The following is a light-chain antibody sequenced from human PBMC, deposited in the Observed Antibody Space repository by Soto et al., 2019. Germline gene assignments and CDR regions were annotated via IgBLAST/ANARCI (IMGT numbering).Light chain of an antibody. V-gene: IGLV1-40*01. CDR2: GGT. J-gene: IGLJ1*01. CDR1: SSNIGNNY. CDR3: QSYDSTLSARYV. Sequence: QSVLTQPPSVSAAPGQKVTISCSGSSSNIGNNYVSWYQQLPGTAPKLLIVGGTIRPSGVPDRFSASTSGTSASLAITALQAEDEGDYYCQSYDSTLSARYVFGTGTKVTVL.